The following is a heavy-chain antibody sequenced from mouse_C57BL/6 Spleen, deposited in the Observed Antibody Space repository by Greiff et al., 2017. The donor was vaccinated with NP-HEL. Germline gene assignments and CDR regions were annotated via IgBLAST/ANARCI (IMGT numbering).Heavy chain of an antibody. CDR2: IYPGDGDT. Sequence: QVQLQQSGAELVKPGASVKISCKASGYAFSSYWMNWVKQRPGKGLEWIGQIYPGDGDTNYNGKFKGKATLTADKSSSTAYMQLSSLTSEDSAVYICARGATVVAPFDYWGQGTTLTVSS. CDR3: ARGATVVAPFDY. J-gene: IGHJ2*01. D-gene: IGHD1-1*01. V-gene: IGHV1-80*01. CDR1: GYAFSSYW.